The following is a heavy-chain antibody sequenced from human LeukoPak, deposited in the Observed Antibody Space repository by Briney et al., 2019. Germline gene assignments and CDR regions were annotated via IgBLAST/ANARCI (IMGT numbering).Heavy chain of an antibody. J-gene: IGHJ6*02. Sequence: SETLSLTCTVSGGSISSYYWSWIRQPPGKGLEWIGYIYYSGSTNYNPSLKSRVTISVDTSKNQFSLKLSSVTAADTAVYYCAKSSGYYYGMDVWGQGTTVTVS. CDR1: GGSISSYY. CDR2: IYYSGST. CDR3: AKSSGYYYGMDV. V-gene: IGHV4-59*08.